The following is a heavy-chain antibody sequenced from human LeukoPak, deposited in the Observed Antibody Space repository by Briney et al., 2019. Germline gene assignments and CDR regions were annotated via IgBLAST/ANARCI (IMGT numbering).Heavy chain of an antibody. Sequence: ASVKVSCKASGYTFTSYGISTVRPGPGQGLEWMGWISAYNGNTNYAQKLQGRVTMTTDTSTSTAYMELRSLRSDDTAVYYCARVGMVRGVIITSGHFDYWGQGTLVTVSS. J-gene: IGHJ4*02. CDR1: GYTFTSYG. CDR3: ARVGMVRGVIITSGHFDY. D-gene: IGHD3-10*01. CDR2: ISAYNGNT. V-gene: IGHV1-18*01.